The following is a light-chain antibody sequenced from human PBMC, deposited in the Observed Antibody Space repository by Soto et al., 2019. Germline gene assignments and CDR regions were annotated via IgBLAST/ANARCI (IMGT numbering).Light chain of an antibody. J-gene: IGKJ1*01. CDR2: GAS. Sequence: EVVMTQSPATLSVSPGEGVTLSCRASQGIGDTLAWYQHKPGQTPRLLIYGASTRATGIPARFSGSGSGTEFTLTISSLQSEDFAVYYCQQYNNWLRTLGQGTKVDIK. CDR3: QQYNNWLRT. CDR1: QGIGDT. V-gene: IGKV3-15*01.